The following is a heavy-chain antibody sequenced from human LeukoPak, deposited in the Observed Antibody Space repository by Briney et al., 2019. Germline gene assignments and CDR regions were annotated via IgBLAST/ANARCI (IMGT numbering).Heavy chain of an antibody. J-gene: IGHJ3*02. CDR2: INHSGST. CDR3: AIPTVTMGDNAFDI. D-gene: IGHD4-17*01. Sequence: PSETLSLTCAVYGGSFSGYYWSWIRQPPGKGLEWIGEINHSGSTNYNPSLKSRVTISVDTSKNQFSLKLSSVTAADTAVYYCAIPTVTMGDNAFDIWGQGTMVTVSS. V-gene: IGHV4-34*01. CDR1: GGSFSGYY.